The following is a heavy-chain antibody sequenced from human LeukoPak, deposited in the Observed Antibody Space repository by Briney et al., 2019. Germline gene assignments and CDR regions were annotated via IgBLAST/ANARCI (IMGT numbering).Heavy chain of an antibody. Sequence: GGSLRLSCAASGFTFSSYWMHWVRQAPGKGLVWVSRINSDGGSTSYADSVKGRFTISRDNAKNTLYLQMNSLRAEDTAVYYCARAGPQQLVYYYYYYMDVWGKGTTVTISS. J-gene: IGHJ6*03. CDR1: GFTFSSYW. CDR3: ARAGPQQLVYYYYYYMDV. D-gene: IGHD6-13*01. V-gene: IGHV3-74*01. CDR2: INSDGGST.